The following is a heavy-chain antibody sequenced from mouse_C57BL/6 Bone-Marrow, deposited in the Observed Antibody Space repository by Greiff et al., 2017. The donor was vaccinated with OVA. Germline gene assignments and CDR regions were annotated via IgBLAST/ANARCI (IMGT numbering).Heavy chain of an antibody. V-gene: IGHV5-6*01. D-gene: IGHD2-2*01. J-gene: IGHJ2*01. CDR1: GFTFSSYG. CDR3: ARWGLRRGDY. CDR2: ISSGGSYT. Sequence: EVKLVESGGDLVKPGGSLKLSCAASGFTFSSYGMSWVRQTPDKRLEWVATISSGGSYTYYPDSVKGRFTISRDNAKNTLYLQMSSLKSEDTAMYYCARWGLRRGDYWGQGTTLTVSS.